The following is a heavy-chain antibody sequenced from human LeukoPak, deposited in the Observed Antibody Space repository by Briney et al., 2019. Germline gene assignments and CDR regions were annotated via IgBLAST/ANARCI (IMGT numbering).Heavy chain of an antibody. CDR3: ARAGCSSTSCPEPYNWFDP. D-gene: IGHD2-2*01. CDR2: IIPIFGTA. V-gene: IGHV1-69*01. Sequence: ASVKVSCKASGGTFSSYAISWVRQAPGQGLEWMGGIIPIFGTANYAQKFQGRVTITADESTSTAYMELSSLRSEDTDVYYCARAGCSSTSCPEPYNWFDPWGQGTLVTVSS. J-gene: IGHJ5*02. CDR1: GGTFSSYA.